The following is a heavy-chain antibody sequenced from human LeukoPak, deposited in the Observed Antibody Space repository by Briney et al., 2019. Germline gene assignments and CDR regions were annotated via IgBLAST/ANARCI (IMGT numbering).Heavy chain of an antibody. Sequence: SETLSLTCTVSGGSISSSSYYWGWIRQPPGKGLEWIGSIYYSGSTYYNPSLKSRVTISVDTSKNQFSLKLSSVTAADTAVYYCAGGAMGYYDSSGYLFERYAFDIWGQGTMVTVSS. V-gene: IGHV4-39*07. CDR1: GGSISSSSYY. J-gene: IGHJ3*02. D-gene: IGHD3-22*01. CDR3: AGGAMGYYDSSGYLFERYAFDI. CDR2: IYYSGST.